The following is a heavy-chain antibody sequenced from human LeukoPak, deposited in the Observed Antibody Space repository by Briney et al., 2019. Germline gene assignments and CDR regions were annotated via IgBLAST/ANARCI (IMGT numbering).Heavy chain of an antibody. CDR3: ARDYYYDSSGKRDWYFDL. J-gene: IGHJ2*01. Sequence: GGSLRLSCAASGFTVSSNYMSWVRQAPGKGLEWVSVIYSGGSTYYADSVKGRFTISRDNSKNTLYLQMNSLGAEDTAVYYCARDYYYDSSGKRDWYFDLWGRGTLVTVSS. V-gene: IGHV3-53*01. CDR1: GFTVSSNY. D-gene: IGHD3-22*01. CDR2: IYSGGST.